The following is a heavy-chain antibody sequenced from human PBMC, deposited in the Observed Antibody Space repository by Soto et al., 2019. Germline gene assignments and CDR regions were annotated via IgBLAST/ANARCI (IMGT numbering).Heavy chain of an antibody. V-gene: IGHV3-30-3*01. CDR3: ARDIVVVPAAGGGYFDY. CDR2: ISYDGSNK. D-gene: IGHD2-2*01. CDR1: GFTFSSYA. J-gene: IGHJ4*02. Sequence: GGSLRLSCAASGFTFSSYAMHWVRQAPGKGLEWVAVISYDGSNKYYADSVKGRFTISRDNSKNTLYLQMNSLRAEDTAVYYCARDIVVVPAAGGGYFDYWGQGTLVTVSS.